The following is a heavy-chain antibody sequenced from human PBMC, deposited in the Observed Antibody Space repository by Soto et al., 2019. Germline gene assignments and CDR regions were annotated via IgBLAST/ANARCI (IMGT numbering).Heavy chain of an antibody. V-gene: IGHV4-59*01. CDR3: ARVERAYGSGSVKWFDP. D-gene: IGHD3-10*01. CDR2: IYYSGST. J-gene: IGHJ5*02. CDR1: GGSISSYY. Sequence: SETLSLTCTVSGGSISSYYWSWIRQPPGKGLEWIGYIYYSGSTNYNPSLKSRVTISVDTSKNQFSLKLSSVTAADTAVYYCARVERAYGSGSVKWFDPWGQGTLVTVSS.